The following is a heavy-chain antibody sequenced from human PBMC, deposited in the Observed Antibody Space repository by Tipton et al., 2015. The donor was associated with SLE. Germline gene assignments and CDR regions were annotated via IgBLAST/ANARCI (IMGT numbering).Heavy chain of an antibody. V-gene: IGHV3-23*01. Sequence: GSLRLSCAASGFTFSNYAMSWVRQAPGKGLEWVSDLSSGGSYTYYADSVKGRFTISRDNSKNTLFLQMNSLRVEDTAVYYGATGDGDDTGHAFDIWGQGTRVTVTS. D-gene: IGHD4-17*01. CDR1: GFTFSNYA. J-gene: IGHJ3*02. CDR2: LSSGGSYT. CDR3: ATGDGDDTGHAFDI.